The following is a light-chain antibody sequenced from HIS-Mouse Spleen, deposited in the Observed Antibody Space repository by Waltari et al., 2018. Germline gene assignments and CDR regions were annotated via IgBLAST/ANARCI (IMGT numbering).Light chain of an antibody. CDR3: QQYYSTLWT. CDR1: PSVLYSSNNKNY. V-gene: IGKV4-1*01. Sequence: DIVMTQSPDSLAVSLGERATINCKSSPSVLYSSNNKNYLAWYQQKPGQPPKLLIYWASTRESGVPDRFGGSGSGTDFTLTISSLQAEDVAVYYCQQYYSTLWTFGQGTKVEIK. CDR2: WAS. J-gene: IGKJ1*01.